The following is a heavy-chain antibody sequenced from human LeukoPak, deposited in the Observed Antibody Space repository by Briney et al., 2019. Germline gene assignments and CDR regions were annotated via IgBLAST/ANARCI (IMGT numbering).Heavy chain of an antibody. CDR1: GFTFTDYY. CDR2: IGDSGSPI. CDR3: ARGAGPLFDP. V-gene: IGHV3-11*01. Sequence: RGSLRLSCAASGFTFTDYYMSWIRQAPGKGLEWISYIGDSGSPIYYADSVKGRFTISRDNAKNSLYLQMNNLRAEDTAMYYCARGAGPLFDPWGQGTLVTVSS. J-gene: IGHJ5*02.